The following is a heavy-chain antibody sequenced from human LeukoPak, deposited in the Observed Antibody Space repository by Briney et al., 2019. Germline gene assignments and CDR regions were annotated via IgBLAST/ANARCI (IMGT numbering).Heavy chain of an antibody. CDR2: INPNSGGT. D-gene: IGHD3-22*01. CDR1: VYTFTGYY. J-gene: IGHJ4*02. V-gene: IGHV1-2*02. CDR3: ARSRGYYYDSSGYSDY. Sequence: ASVKVSCKASVYTFTGYYMHWVRPAPGQGLEWMGWINPNSGGTKYAQKFQGRVTMTRDTSISTAYMELSRLRSDDTAVYYCARSRGYYYDSSGYSDYWGQGTLVTVSS.